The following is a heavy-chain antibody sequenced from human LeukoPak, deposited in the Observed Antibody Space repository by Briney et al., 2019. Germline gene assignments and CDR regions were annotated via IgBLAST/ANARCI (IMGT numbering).Heavy chain of an antibody. CDR1: GLTFSDYT. D-gene: IGHD3-22*01. Sequence: GGSLRLSCTASGLTFSDYTMSLVRQAPGKGLEWVSAMSGSGGSTYYTDSVKGRFIISRDNSKNTLYLQMNSLRAEDTAVYYCASEERGDFYDSSAYYYSDWGQGTLVAVSS. CDR3: ASEERGDFYDSSAYYYSD. J-gene: IGHJ4*02. CDR2: MSGSGGST. V-gene: IGHV3-23*01.